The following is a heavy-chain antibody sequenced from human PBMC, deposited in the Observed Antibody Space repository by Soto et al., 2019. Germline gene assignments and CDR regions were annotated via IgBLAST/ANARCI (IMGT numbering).Heavy chain of an antibody. J-gene: IGHJ4*02. V-gene: IGHV3-11*06. Sequence: PGGSLRLSCAASGFTFSDYYMSWIRQAPGKGLEWVSYISRSSSYTNYADSVNGRFTISRDNSKNTLYLQMNSLRAEDTAVYYCAREPPYPSYCSSTSCYGYYYDYWGQGTLVTVSS. CDR1: GFTFSDYY. CDR2: ISRSSSYT. D-gene: IGHD2-2*01. CDR3: AREPPYPSYCSSTSCYGYYYDY.